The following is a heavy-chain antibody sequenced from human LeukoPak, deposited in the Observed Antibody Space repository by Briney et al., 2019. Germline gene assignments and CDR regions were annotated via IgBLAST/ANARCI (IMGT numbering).Heavy chain of an antibody. V-gene: IGHV3-30*19. CDR1: GFTFRSYG. CDR3: TRHRGPSLASTGISHYFDY. J-gene: IGHJ4*02. D-gene: IGHD6-13*01. Sequence: GGSLRLSCAASGFTFRSYGMHWVRQAPGKGLEWVAVISYDGRDEYYTDSVRGRFTVSRDNSKNTLYLHLNSLRAEDTAVYYCTRHRGPSLASTGISHYFDYWGQGTLVTVSS. CDR2: ISYDGRDE.